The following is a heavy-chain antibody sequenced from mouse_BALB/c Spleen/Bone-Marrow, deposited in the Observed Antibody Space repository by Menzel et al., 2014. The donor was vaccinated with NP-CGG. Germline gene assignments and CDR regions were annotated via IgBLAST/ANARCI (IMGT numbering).Heavy chain of an antibody. CDR2: INPYNGGT. CDR3: ARNNDYDEEDYAMDY. CDR1: GYSFTGYT. D-gene: IGHD2-4*01. Sequence: EVQLQQSGPELVKPGASIKISCKASGYSFTGYTMNWVKQSHGKNLEWIGLINPYNGGTSYNQKFKGKATLTVDKSSSTAYMELLSLTSEDSAVYYCARNNDYDEEDYAMDYWGQGTSVTVSS. J-gene: IGHJ4*01. V-gene: IGHV1-18*01.